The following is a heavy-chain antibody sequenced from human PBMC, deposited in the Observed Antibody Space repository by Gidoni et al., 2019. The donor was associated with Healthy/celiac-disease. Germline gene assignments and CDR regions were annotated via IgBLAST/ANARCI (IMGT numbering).Heavy chain of an antibody. J-gene: IGHJ3*02. V-gene: IGHV3-30*18. CDR1: GFTFSTFA. CDR2: ISYDESNK. CDR3: AKGFQLWVTDVFDI. D-gene: IGHD5-18*01. Sequence: QVQLVESGGGLVQPGRSLRLSCAASGFTFSTFAMHWVRQAPGKGLGWVAVISYDESNKYYADSVKGRFTISRDNSKNTLYLQMNSLRVEDTAVYYCAKGFQLWVTDVFDIWGQGTVVTVSS.